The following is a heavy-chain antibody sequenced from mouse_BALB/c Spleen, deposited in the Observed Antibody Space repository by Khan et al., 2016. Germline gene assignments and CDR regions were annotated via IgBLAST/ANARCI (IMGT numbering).Heavy chain of an antibody. V-gene: IGHV9-3-1*01. CDR3: GRSPTEAMDY. D-gene: IGHD1-1*01. J-gene: IGHJ4*01. CDR2: IYTYTGEP. Sequence: QIQLVQSGPELKKPGETVKISCKASGYTFTNYGMNWVKQAPGKGLKWMGWIYTYTGEPTYADDFKGRFAFPLETSASTAYLQINNLKNEDTATCFGGRSPTEAMDYWGQGTSVTVSS. CDR1: GYTFTNYG.